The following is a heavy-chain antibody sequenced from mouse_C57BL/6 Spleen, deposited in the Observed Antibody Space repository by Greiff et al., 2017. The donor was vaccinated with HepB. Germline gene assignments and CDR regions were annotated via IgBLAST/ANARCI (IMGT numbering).Heavy chain of an antibody. D-gene: IGHD1-1*01. CDR2: INPSTGGT. V-gene: IGHV1-42*01. J-gene: IGHJ4*01. CDR3: ARVPYYYGSSYGAMDY. CDR1: GYSFTGYY. Sequence: VQLQQSGPELVKPGASVKISCKASGYSFTGYYMNWVKQSPEKSLEWIGEINPSTGGTTYNQKFKAKATLTVDKSSSTAYMQLKSLTSEDSAVYYCARVPYYYGSSYGAMDYWGQGTSVTVSS.